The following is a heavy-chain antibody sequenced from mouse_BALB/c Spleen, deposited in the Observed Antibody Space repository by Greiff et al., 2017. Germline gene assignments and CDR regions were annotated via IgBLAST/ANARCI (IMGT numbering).Heavy chain of an antibody. CDR3: ARVLITTVVATSYYYAMDY. J-gene: IGHJ4*01. D-gene: IGHD1-1*01. CDR1: GFTFTDYY. CDR2: IRNKANGYTT. V-gene: IGHV7-3*02. Sequence: EVHLVESGGGLVQPGGSLRLSCATSGFTFTDYYMSWVRQPPGKALEWLGFIRNKANGYTTEYSASVKGRFTISRDNSQSILYLQMNTLRAEDSATYYCARVLITTVVATSYYYAMDYWGQGTSVTVSS.